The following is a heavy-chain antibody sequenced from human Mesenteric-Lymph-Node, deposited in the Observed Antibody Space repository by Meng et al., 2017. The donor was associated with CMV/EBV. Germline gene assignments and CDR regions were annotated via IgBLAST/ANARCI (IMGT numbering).Heavy chain of an antibody. D-gene: IGHD5-18*01. CDR3: ARVVRGTRGYSYGYFDY. Sequence: SLRSGGYSWSWIRPHPGKGLEWIGYIYYSGSTYYNPSLESRVIISVDTSKNQFSLKLSSVTAADTAMYYCARVVRGTRGYSYGYFDYWGQGTLVTVSS. CDR2: IYYSGST. J-gene: IGHJ4*02. V-gene: IGHV4-31*02. CDR1: SLRSGGYS.